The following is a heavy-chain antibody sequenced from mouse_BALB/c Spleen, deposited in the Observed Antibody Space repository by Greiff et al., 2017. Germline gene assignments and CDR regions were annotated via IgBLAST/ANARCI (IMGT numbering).Heavy chain of an antibody. CDR2: ISSGSSTI. V-gene: IGHV5-17*02. CDR1: GFTFSSFG. J-gene: IGHJ4*01. CDR3: ARRGQYYAMDY. D-gene: IGHD3-3*01. Sequence: EVQRVESGGGLVQPGGSRKLSCAASGFTFSSFGMHWVRQAPEKGLEWVAYISSGSSTIYYADTVKGRFTISRDNPKNTLFLQMTSLRSEDTAMYYCARRGQYYAMDYWGQGTSVTVSS.